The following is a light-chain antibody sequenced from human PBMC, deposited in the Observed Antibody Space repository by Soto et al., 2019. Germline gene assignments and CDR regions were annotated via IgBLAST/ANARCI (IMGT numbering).Light chain of an antibody. J-gene: IGKJ1*01. Sequence: DIQMTQSPSTLSASVGDRVTITCRASQSISSWLAWYQQKPGKAPKLLIYKASNLESGVPSRFSGSGSGTEFTLTISNLQPDDSATYYCQQYNNNWTFGQGTKVEIK. CDR2: KAS. V-gene: IGKV1-5*03. CDR3: QQYNNNWT. CDR1: QSISSW.